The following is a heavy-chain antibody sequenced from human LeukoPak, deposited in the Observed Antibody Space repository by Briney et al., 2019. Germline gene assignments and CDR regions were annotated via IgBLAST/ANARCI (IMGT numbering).Heavy chain of an antibody. V-gene: IGHV1-69*06. CDR2: IIPIFGTA. Sequence: RASLKVSCKASGGTFSSYAISWVRQAPGQGLEWMGRIIPIFGTANYAQKFQGRVTITADKSTSTAYMELSSLRSEDTAVYYCARASIVVVVAAKVAAFDIWGQGTMVTVS. D-gene: IGHD2-15*01. CDR1: GGTFSSYA. J-gene: IGHJ3*02. CDR3: ARASIVVVVAAKVAAFDI.